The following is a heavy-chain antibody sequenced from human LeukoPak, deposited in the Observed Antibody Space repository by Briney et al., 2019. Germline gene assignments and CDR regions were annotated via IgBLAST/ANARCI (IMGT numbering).Heavy chain of an antibody. CDR2: LSSSADST. V-gene: IGHV3-23*01. CDR1: GFTFSRYA. J-gene: IGHJ4*02. Sequence: PGGSLRLPCEASGFTFSRYAMSWVRQAPGKGLAWVSVLSSSADSTYYADSVKGRFAISRDNSKNTLHLQMNNLRAEDTAVYYCAKPLEKYTYGGNFDYWGQGILVTVSS. D-gene: IGHD4-23*01. CDR3: AKPLEKYTYGGNFDY.